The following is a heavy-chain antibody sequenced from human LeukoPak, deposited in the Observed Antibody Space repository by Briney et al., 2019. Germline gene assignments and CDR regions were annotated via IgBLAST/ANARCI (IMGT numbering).Heavy chain of an antibody. CDR1: GDSVSINSAA. CDR2: TYYRSKWYN. Sequence: SQTLSLTSAISGDSVSINSAAWNSIRQSPSRGLEWLGRTYYRSKWYNDYAVSVKSRITINPDTSKNQFSLQLNSVTPEDTAVYYCARDPSSGWPFFDYWGQGTLVTVSS. J-gene: IGHJ4*02. D-gene: IGHD6-19*01. V-gene: IGHV6-1*01. CDR3: ARDPSSGWPFFDY.